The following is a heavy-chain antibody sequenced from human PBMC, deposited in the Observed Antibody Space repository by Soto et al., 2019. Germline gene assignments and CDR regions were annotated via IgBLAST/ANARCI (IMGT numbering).Heavy chain of an antibody. V-gene: IGHV3-23*01. Sequence: GGSLRLSCAASGFIFENFGMSWVRQAPGKGLEWISSISGSGFKKYYADSVKGRFTISRDNSKSSVYLELNNLSAEDTAVYHCAKNQGVELVPLATVDWFDPWGQGSVVTVSS. D-gene: IGHD1-26*01. J-gene: IGHJ5*02. CDR2: ISGSGFKK. CDR1: GFIFENFG. CDR3: AKNQGVELVPLATVDWFDP.